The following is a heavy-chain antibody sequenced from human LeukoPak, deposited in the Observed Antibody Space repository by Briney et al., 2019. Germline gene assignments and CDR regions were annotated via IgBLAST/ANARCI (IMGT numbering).Heavy chain of an antibody. V-gene: IGHV3-23*01. Sequence: PGGSLRLSCAASGFTFSSYAMSWVRQAPGKGLEWVSAISGSGGSTYYADSVKGRFTISRDNSKNTLYLQMNSLRAEDTAVYYCAKRNRPYIAAACFDYWGQGTLVTVSS. D-gene: IGHD6-13*01. CDR2: ISGSGGST. CDR3: AKRNRPYIAAACFDY. CDR1: GFTFSSYA. J-gene: IGHJ4*02.